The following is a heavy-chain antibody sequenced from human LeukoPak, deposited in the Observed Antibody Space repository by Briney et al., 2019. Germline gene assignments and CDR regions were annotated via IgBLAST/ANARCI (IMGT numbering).Heavy chain of an antibody. CDR2: INPNSGGT. D-gene: IGHD3-3*01. CDR3: ARTSVAPREWLSFDY. Sequence: ASVKVSCKASGYTFTGYYMHWVRQAPGQGLEWMGWINPNSGGTNYAQKFQGRVTMTRDTSIRTAYMELSRLRSDDTAVYYCARTSVAPREWLSFDYWGQGTLVTVSS. V-gene: IGHV1-2*02. J-gene: IGHJ4*02. CDR1: GYTFTGYY.